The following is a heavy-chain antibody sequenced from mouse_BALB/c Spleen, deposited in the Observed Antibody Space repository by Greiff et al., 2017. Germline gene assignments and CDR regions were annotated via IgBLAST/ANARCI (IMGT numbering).Heavy chain of an antibody. CDR3: ARVSTTGSWFAY. V-gene: IGHV5-6-5*01. CDR2: ISSGGST. J-gene: IGHJ3*01. D-gene: IGHD2-12*01. CDR1: GFSLTGYG. Sequence: EVKLVESGPGLVAPSQSLSITCTVSGFSLTGYGVNWVRQTPEKRLEWVASISSGGSTYYPDSVKGRFTISRDNARNILYLQMSSLRSEDTAMYYCARVSTTGSWFAYWGQGTLVTVSA.